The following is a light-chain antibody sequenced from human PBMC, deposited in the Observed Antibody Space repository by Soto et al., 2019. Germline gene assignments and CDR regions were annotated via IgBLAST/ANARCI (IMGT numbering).Light chain of an antibody. CDR3: QQYNQWPGT. CDR1: QSLSSS. CDR2: GAS. V-gene: IGKV3-15*01. Sequence: EIVLTQSPGTLSLSPGERATLSCRASQSLSSSQLAWYQQKPGQAPRLLIYGASSRATGVPVRFSGSGSGVAFTLTISGLQSEDFAVYHCQQYNQWPGTFGQGTKVDIK. J-gene: IGKJ1*01.